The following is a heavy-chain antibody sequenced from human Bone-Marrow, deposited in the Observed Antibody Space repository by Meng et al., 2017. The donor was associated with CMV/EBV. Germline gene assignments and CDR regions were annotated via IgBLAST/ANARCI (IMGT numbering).Heavy chain of an antibody. V-gene: IGHV3-64*04. D-gene: IGHD6-19*01. J-gene: IGHJ4*02. CDR3: ARRHSSGPYFDY. Sequence: ESVSRISGSGGSTNHADSSRDNSKNTMYLQMNSPRAEDTAVYYCARRHSSGPYFDYWGQGTLVTVSS. CDR2: ISGSGGST.